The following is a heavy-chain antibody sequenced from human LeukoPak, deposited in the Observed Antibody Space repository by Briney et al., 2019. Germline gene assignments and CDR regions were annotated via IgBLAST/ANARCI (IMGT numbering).Heavy chain of an antibody. CDR3: ARDLLRRGTYYYMDV. Sequence: PSETLSLTCTVSGGSISSGSYYWSWIRQPAGKGLEWIGRIYTSGSTNYNPSLKSRVTISVDTSKNQFSLKLSSVTAADTAVYYCARDLLRRGTYYYMDVWGKGTTVTISS. CDR2: IYTSGST. D-gene: IGHD2-15*01. V-gene: IGHV4-61*02. CDR1: GGSISSGSYY. J-gene: IGHJ6*03.